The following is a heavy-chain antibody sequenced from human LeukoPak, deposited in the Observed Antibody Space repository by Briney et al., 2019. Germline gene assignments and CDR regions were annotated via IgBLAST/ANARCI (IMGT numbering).Heavy chain of an antibody. CDR2: INHSGST. J-gene: IGHJ4*02. CDR1: GGSFSGYY. Sequence: SETLSLTCAVYGGSFSGYYWSWIRQPPGKGLEWIGEINHSGSTNYNPSLKSRVTILVDTSKNQFSLKLSSVTAADTAVYYCARGGIASTFGGVIVPFDYWGQGTLVTVSS. D-gene: IGHD3-16*02. V-gene: IGHV4-34*01. CDR3: ARGGIASTFGGVIVPFDY.